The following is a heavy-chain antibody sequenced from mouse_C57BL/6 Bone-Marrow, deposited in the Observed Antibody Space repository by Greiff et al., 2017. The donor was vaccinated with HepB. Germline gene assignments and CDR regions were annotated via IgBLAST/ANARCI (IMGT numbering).Heavy chain of an antibody. CDR3: ARNEGSSGSDSYYYAMDY. CDR1: GFSLTSYG. D-gene: IGHD3-2*02. CDR2: IWSGGST. Sequence: QVQLQQSGPGLVQPSQSLSITCTVSGFSLTSYGVHWVRQSPGKGLEWLGVIWSGGSTDYNAAFISRLSISKDNSKSQVFFKMNSLQADDTAIYYCARNEGSSGSDSYYYAMDYWGQGTSVTVSS. J-gene: IGHJ4*01. V-gene: IGHV2-2*01.